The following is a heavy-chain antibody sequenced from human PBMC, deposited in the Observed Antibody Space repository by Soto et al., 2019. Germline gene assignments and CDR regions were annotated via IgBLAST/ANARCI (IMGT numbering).Heavy chain of an antibody. CDR3: AGFSSGEYGGNSGFVY. D-gene: IGHD2-21*02. CDR2: IYYSGNT. Sequence: QVQLQESGPGLVKPSQTLSLTCTVSGGSISIGDHYWSWIRHRPGKGLEWIGYIYYSGNTYYNPSLKSRIIMSVDTSKSQFSRRVSSVTAADTAIYYCAGFSSGEYGGNSGFVYWGQGTLVTVSS. CDR1: GGSISIGDHY. J-gene: IGHJ4*02. V-gene: IGHV4-31*03.